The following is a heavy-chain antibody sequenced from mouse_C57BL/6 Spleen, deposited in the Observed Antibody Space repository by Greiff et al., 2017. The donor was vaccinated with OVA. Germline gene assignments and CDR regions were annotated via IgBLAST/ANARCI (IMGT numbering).Heavy chain of an antibody. D-gene: IGHD3-1*01. Sequence: ESGAELARPGASVKLSCKASGYTFTSYGISWVKQRTGQGLEWIGEIYPRSGNTYYNEKFKGKATLTADKSSSTAYMELRSLTSEDSAVYFCARHSLGDYFDYWGQGTTLTVSS. J-gene: IGHJ2*01. V-gene: IGHV1-81*01. CDR2: IYPRSGNT. CDR3: ARHSLGDYFDY. CDR1: GYTFTSYG.